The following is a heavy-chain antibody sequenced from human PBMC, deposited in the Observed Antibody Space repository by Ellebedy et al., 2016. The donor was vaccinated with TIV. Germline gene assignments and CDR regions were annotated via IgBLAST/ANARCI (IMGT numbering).Heavy chain of an antibody. CDR1: GGSISSSSYY. D-gene: IGHD6-19*01. J-gene: IGHJ6*02. CDR3: ARQVEYSSGWFYYYGMDV. V-gene: IGHV4-39*01. CDR2: IYYTRST. Sequence: MPSETLSLTCTVSGGSISSSSYYWGWIRQPPGKGPEWIGSIYYTRSTNYNPSLKSRVTISVATSKNQFSLKLSSVTAADTAVYYCARQVEYSSGWFYYYGMDVWGQGTTVTVSS.